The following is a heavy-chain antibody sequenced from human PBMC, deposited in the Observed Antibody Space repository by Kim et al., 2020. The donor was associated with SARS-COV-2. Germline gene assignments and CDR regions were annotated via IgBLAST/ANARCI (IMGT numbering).Heavy chain of an antibody. D-gene: IGHD6-13*01. CDR3: AKSIAAADLDY. Sequence: KYYADSVKGRFTISRDNSKNTLYLQMNSLRAEDTAVYYCAKSIAAADLDYWGQGTLVTVSS. V-gene: IGHV3-30*02. CDR2: K. J-gene: IGHJ4*02.